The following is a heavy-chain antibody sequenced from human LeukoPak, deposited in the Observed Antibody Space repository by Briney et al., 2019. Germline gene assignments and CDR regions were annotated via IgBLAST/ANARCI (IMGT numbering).Heavy chain of an antibody. V-gene: IGHV4-4*02. CDR1: GGSISSSNW. Sequence: SETLSLTCAVSGGSISSSNWWSWVRQPPGKGLEWIGYVHHTGSADYNPSLKSRVTISLDMSKSQFSLMLTSATAADTAVYYCARDSWDYIAMDVWGPGTTVTVSS. CDR3: ARDSWDYIAMDV. J-gene: IGHJ6*02. CDR2: VHHTGSA. D-gene: IGHD1-7*01.